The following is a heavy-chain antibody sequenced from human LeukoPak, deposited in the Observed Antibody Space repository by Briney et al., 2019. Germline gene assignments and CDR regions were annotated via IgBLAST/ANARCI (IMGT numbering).Heavy chain of an antibody. J-gene: IGHJ3*02. V-gene: IGHV3-23*01. CDR3: AKDSSGYQVAFDI. CDR2: ISGSGGNT. CDR1: GFTFSNAW. Sequence: GGSLRLSCAASGFTFSNAWMSWVRQAPGKGLEWVSAISGSGGNTYYADSVKGRFTISRDNSKNTLYLQMNSLRAEDTAVYYCAKDSSGYQVAFDIWGQGTMVTVSS. D-gene: IGHD3-22*01.